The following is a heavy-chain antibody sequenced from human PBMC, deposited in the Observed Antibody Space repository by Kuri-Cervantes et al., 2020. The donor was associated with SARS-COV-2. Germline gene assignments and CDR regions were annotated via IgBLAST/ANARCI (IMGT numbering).Heavy chain of an antibody. V-gene: IGHV3-48*01. CDR1: GFTFSSYS. CDR2: ISSSSTI. Sequence: GGSLRLSCAASGFTFSSYSMNWVRQAPGKGLEWVSYISSSSTIYYADSVKGRFTISRDNAKNSLYLQMNSLRAEDTAVYYCARVVAVVDYGDYSGDAFDIWGQGTMVTVSS. CDR3: ARVVAVVDYGDYSGDAFDI. D-gene: IGHD4-17*01. J-gene: IGHJ3*02.